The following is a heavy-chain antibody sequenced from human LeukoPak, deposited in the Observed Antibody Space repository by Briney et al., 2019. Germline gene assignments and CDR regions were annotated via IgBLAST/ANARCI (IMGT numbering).Heavy chain of an antibody. CDR3: ARSFYCSSTSCSDY. D-gene: IGHD2-2*01. CDR1: GFTVSSNY. CDR2: IYSGGST. Sequence: GGSLRLSCAASGFTVSSNYMSWVRQGPGKGLEWVSVIYSGGSTYYADSVKGRFAISRDNSKNTLYLQMNSLRAEDTAVYYCARSFYCSSTSCSDYWGQGTLVTVSS. J-gene: IGHJ4*02. V-gene: IGHV3-53*01.